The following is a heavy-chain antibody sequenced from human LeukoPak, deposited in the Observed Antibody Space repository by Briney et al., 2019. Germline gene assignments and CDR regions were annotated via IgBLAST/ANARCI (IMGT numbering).Heavy chain of an antibody. CDR3: AKGNPFYDY. D-gene: IGHD5/OR15-5a*01. J-gene: IGHJ4*02. CDR1: GGSISSNNYY. V-gene: IGHV4-39*07. Sequence: SETLSLTCTVSGGSISSNNYYWGWIHQPPGKGLEWIGNIYTSGSTYYSPSLKSRVIISLDTSENQFSLTLSSVTAADTAMYYCAKGNPFYDYWGQGTLVTVSS. CDR2: IYTSGST.